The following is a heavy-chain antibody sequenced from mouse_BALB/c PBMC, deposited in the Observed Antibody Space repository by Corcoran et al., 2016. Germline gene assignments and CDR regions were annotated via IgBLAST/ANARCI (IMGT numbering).Heavy chain of an antibody. V-gene: IGHV14-3*02. Sequence: EVQLQQSGAELVKPGASVKLSFTASGFNIKDTYMHWVKQRPEQGLEWIGRIDPANGNTKYDPKFQGKATITADTSSNTAYLQLSSLTSEDTAVYYCARSNDRYAGDWYFDVWGAGTTVTVSS. CDR3: ARSNDRYAGDWYFDV. CDR2: IDPANGNT. J-gene: IGHJ1*01. D-gene: IGHD2-14*01. CDR1: GFNIKDTY.